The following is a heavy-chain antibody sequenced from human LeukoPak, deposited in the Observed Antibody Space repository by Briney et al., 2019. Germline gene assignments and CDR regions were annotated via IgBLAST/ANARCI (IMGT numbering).Heavy chain of an antibody. CDR1: GFSVSNYY. V-gene: IGHV3-66*03. D-gene: IGHD4-17*01. CDR2: LRDSSET. Sequence: PGGSLRLFCAGSGFSVSNYYMRWVRQAPGKGMEWVSLLRDSSETFYADSVKGRFTISRDNSKNTMYLQMNRLRVEDTAVYFCARDRAVTQDWVEFDPWGQGTLVTVSS. J-gene: IGHJ5*02. CDR3: ARDRAVTQDWVEFDP.